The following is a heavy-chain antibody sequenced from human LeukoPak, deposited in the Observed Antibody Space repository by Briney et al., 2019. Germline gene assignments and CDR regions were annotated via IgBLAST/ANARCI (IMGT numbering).Heavy chain of an antibody. J-gene: IGHJ4*02. CDR1: GYSISSGYY. CDR2: IYHSGST. Sequence: PSETLSLTCTVSGYSISSGYYWGWIRQPPGKGLEWIGSIYHSGSTYYNPSLKSRVTISVDTSKNQFSLDLYFVTAADTAVYYCARLPMIRGVTEYYFDYWGQGSLVTVSS. D-gene: IGHD3-10*01. V-gene: IGHV4-38-2*02. CDR3: ARLPMIRGVTEYYFDY.